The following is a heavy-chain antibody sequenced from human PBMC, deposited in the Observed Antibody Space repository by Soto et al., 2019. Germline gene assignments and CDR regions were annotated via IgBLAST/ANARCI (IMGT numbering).Heavy chain of an antibody. CDR3: AKDITYDSSAYDS. Sequence: EVQLLESGGGLVQPGGSLRLSCAASGFTFSRFGVSWVRQAPGKGLEWVSGISGGGNPTYYSEPVKGRFTISRDSVKNTLYLQMNSLRPEDTAAYHCAKDITYDSSAYDSWGQGTLVTVSS. J-gene: IGHJ4*02. CDR1: GFTFSRFG. D-gene: IGHD3-22*01. V-gene: IGHV3-23*01. CDR2: ISGGGNPT.